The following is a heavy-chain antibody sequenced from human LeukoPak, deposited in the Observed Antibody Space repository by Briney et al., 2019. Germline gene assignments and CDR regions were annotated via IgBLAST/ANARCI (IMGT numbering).Heavy chain of an antibody. D-gene: IGHD4-17*01. CDR3: AKGHSDYGTGFDL. Sequence: GGSLRLSCAASGFTFSSFAMSWVRQAPGKGLESVSLLSGAGGSAYYADSVKGRFTISRDNSKNTLYLQMNSLRAEHTAVYYCAKGHSDYGTGFDLWGQGTLVTVSS. J-gene: IGHJ4*02. CDR1: GFTFSSFA. CDR2: LSGAGGSA. V-gene: IGHV3-23*01.